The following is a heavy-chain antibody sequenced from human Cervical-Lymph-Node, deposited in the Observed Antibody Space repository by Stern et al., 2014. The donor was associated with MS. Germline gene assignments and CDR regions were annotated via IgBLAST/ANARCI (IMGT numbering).Heavy chain of an antibody. CDR3: ARDARSSSHFDF. J-gene: IGHJ4*02. D-gene: IGHD6-13*01. CDR2: IYYSVTT. V-gene: IGHV4-59*01. Sequence: QVKLQESGPGLVKPSETLSLTCTVSGVSISSYYWSWIRQPPGKGLEWIGYIYYSVTTNYNPSLKSQATMSVDTSKNQFSLKLTSVTAADTAVYYCARDARSSSHFDFWGQGTLVTVSS. CDR1: GVSISSYY.